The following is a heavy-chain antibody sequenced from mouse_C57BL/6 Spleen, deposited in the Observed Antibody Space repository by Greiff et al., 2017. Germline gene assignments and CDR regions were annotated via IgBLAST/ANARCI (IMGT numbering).Heavy chain of an antibody. J-gene: IGHJ3*01. CDR1: GFTFSSYA. D-gene: IGHD3-2*02. Sequence: DVMLVESGGGLVKPGGSLKLSCAASGFTFSSYAMSWVRQTPEKRLEWVATISDGGSYTYYPDNVKGRFPISRDNAKNNLYLQMSHLKSEDTAMYYCAGDSSGYVGFAYWGQGTLVTVSA. V-gene: IGHV5-4*03. CDR3: AGDSSGYVGFAY. CDR2: ISDGGSYT.